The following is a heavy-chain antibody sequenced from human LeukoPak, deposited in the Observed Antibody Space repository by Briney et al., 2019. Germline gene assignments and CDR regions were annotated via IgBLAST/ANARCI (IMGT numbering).Heavy chain of an antibody. CDR3: AREETEMATSG. Sequence: PGRSLRLSCAASGFTFSSYSMNWVRQAPGKGLEWVSSISSSSSYIYYADSVKVRFTVSRYNAKNSLYLQMNSLRAEDTAVYYCAREETEMATSGWGQGTLVTVSS. CDR2: ISSSSSYI. D-gene: IGHD5-24*01. V-gene: IGHV3-21*01. CDR1: GFTFSSYS. J-gene: IGHJ4*02.